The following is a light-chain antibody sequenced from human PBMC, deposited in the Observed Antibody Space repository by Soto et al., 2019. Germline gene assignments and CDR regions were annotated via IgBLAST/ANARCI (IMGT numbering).Light chain of an antibody. CDR3: QQYGSTPT. Sequence: IVLTQSPGTLSLSPGERATLSCRASQSVSGSYLACHQQKPGQAPRLLIYGASSSATGIPVRFTGSGSGTDFTFTISGLEPEDGEVYYCQQYGSTPTFGQGTKVEIK. J-gene: IGKJ1*01. CDR1: QSVSGSY. CDR2: GAS. V-gene: IGKV3-20*01.